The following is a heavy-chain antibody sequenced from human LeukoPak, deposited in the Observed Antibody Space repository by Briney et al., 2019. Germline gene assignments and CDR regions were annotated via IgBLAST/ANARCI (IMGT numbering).Heavy chain of an antibody. V-gene: IGHV4-39*01. CDR2: IYYGGTT. CDR1: GDSINRSSNY. Sequence: SETLSLTCTVSGDSINRSSNYWGWIRQPPGKGLEWIGSIYYGGTTYYNPSLKSRVTISVDTSKNQFSLKVNSVTAADTAVYYCARLGRIPAAMSSVPFWGQGTLVTVSS. J-gene: IGHJ4*02. CDR3: ARLGRIPAAMSSVPF. D-gene: IGHD2-2*01.